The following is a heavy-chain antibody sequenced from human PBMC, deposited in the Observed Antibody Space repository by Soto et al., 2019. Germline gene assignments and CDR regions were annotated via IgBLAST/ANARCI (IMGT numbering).Heavy chain of an antibody. Sequence: QVQLVQSGAEGKRPGASVKVSCKTSGYSFNHNYIHWVRQAPGQGLEWVGMINPSGGTTTYARNLQGRVTVTSDTSTSTVYMDLSSLRSEDTALYYCAREISVGDGLDSWGQGTMVTVSS. D-gene: IGHD1-26*01. CDR1: GYSFNHNY. CDR2: INPSGGTT. J-gene: IGHJ3*02. CDR3: AREISVGDGLDS. V-gene: IGHV1-46*02.